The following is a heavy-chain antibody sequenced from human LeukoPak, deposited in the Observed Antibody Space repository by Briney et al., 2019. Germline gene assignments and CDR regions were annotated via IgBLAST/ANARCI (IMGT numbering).Heavy chain of an antibody. CDR1: GFTFGDCN. J-gene: IGHJ4*02. CDR2: IRSKTYGGTT. CDR3: TRMSGYSSSSDY. V-gene: IGHV3-49*04. Sequence: GGSLRLSCTTSGFTFGDCNMSWVRQASGKGLERVGLIRSKTYGGTTEYAASVKGRFTISRDDSKSVAYLQMNSLKIEDTAVYYCTRMSGYSSSSDYWGQGTLVTVSS. D-gene: IGHD6-6*01.